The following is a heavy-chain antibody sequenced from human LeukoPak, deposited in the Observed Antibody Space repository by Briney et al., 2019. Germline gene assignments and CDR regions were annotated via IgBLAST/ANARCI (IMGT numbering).Heavy chain of an antibody. CDR1: GFTFSSYG. V-gene: IGHV3-30*02. J-gene: IGHJ5*02. CDR3: AKGITIFGVVDPSWFDP. CDR2: IRYDGSNK. D-gene: IGHD3-3*01. Sequence: GGSLRLSCAASGFTFSSYGMHWVRQAPGKGLEWVAFIRYDGSNKYYADSVKGRFTISRDNSKNTLYLQMNSLRAEDTAVYYCAKGITIFGVVDPSWFDPWGQGTLVTVSS.